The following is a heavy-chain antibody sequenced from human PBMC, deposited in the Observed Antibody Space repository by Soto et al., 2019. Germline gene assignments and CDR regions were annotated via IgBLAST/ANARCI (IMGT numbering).Heavy chain of an antibody. CDR1: GYSFTSYW. V-gene: IGHV5-10-1*01. D-gene: IGHD3-10*01. J-gene: IGHJ3*02. CDR2: IDPSDSYT. CDR3: ARFPGDYGSGSYYNVGDAFDI. Sequence: ESLKISCKGSGYSFTSYWISWVRQMPGKGLEWMGRIDPSDSYTNYSPSFQGHVTISADKSISTAYLQWSSLKASDTAMYYCARFPGDYGSGSYYNVGDAFDIWGQGTMVTVSS.